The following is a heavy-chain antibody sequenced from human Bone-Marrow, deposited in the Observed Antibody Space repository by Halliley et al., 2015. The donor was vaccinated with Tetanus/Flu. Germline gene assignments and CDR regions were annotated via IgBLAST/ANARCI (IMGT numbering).Heavy chain of an antibody. Sequence: TLSLTCAVSGGSIDAYYWSWFRQPPGKGLEWIGNIHFGGNANYSPSLKSRLTMSVDTSRHQLFLKLTSLTAADAAVYYCARVLPPSMTTVYWGQGPLVTVSS. CDR1: GGSIDAYY. J-gene: IGHJ4*02. D-gene: IGHD4-17*01. CDR3: ARVLPPSMTTVY. CDR2: IHFGGNA. V-gene: IGHV4-59*01.